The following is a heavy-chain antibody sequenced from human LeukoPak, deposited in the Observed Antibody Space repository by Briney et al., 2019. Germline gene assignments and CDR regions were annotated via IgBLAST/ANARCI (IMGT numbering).Heavy chain of an antibody. J-gene: IGHJ4*02. V-gene: IGHV6-1*01. Sequence: SQTLSLTCAISGDSVSSNSSSWNWIRQSPSRGLEWLGRTYYRSNWFSDYAVSVKSRITINPDTSKNQFSLQLNSVTPEDTAVYYCARGSIFDYWGRGTPVTVSS. CDR2: TYYRSNWFS. CDR1: GDSVSSNSSS. CDR3: ARGSIFDY.